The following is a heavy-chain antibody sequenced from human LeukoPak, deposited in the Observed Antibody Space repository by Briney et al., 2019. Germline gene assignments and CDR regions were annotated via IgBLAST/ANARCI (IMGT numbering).Heavy chain of an antibody. V-gene: IGHV1-69*13. J-gene: IGHJ4*02. CDR3: ASGSGSYSNGDY. Sequence: SVKVSCKASGGTFISYAISWVRQAPGQGLEWMGGIIPIFGTANYAQKFQGRVTITADETTSTAYMELSSLRSEDTAVYYCASGSGSYSNGDYWGQGTLVTVSS. CDR1: GGTFISYA. D-gene: IGHD1-26*01. CDR2: IIPIFGTA.